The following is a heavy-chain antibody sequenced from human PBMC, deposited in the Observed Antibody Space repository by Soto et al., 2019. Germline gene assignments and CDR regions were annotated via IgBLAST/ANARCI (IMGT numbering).Heavy chain of an antibody. Sequence: EVQLLESGGGLVQPGGSLRLSCAASGFTFSSYAMNWVRQAPGKGLEWVSVISGSGDSTYFADSVKGRFTISRDNSKNTLYLQMNSLRAEDTAVYYCAKRAYGSDFDYWGQGTLVTVSS. CDR1: GFTFSSYA. D-gene: IGHD3-10*01. J-gene: IGHJ4*02. CDR2: ISGSGDST. V-gene: IGHV3-23*01. CDR3: AKRAYGSDFDY.